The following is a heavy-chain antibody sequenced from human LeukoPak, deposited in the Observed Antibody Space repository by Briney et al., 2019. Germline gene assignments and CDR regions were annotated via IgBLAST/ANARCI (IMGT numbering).Heavy chain of an antibody. V-gene: IGHV3-7*01. D-gene: IGHD3-3*01. CDR2: IKQDGSEK. CDR1: GFTFSSYW. J-gene: IGHJ4*02. CDR3: ARDSDFWSGYYADY. Sequence: GGSLRLSCAASGFTFSSYWMSWVRQAPGKGLEWVANIKQDGSEKYNVDSVKGRFTISRDNAKNSLYLQMNSLRAEDTAVYYCARDSDFWSGYYADYWGQGTLVTVSS.